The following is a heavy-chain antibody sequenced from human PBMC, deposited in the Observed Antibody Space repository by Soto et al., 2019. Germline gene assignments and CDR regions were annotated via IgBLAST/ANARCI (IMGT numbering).Heavy chain of an antibody. Sequence: QVQLVQSGAEVKKPGSSVKVSCKASGGTFSSYTISWVRQAPGQGLEWMGRIIPILGIANYAQKFQGRVTITANKSTSTAYMELSSLRSEDTAVYYCARVGGANGGDYWGQGTLVTVSS. CDR1: GGTFSSYT. D-gene: IGHD7-27*01. CDR2: IIPILGIA. CDR3: ARVGGANGGDY. V-gene: IGHV1-69*02. J-gene: IGHJ4*02.